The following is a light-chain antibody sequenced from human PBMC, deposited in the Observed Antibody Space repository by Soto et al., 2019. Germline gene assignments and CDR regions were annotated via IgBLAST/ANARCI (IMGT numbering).Light chain of an antibody. CDR2: AAS. J-gene: IGKJ3*01. CDR3: QRYRTYPFT. CDR1: QGIDNY. V-gene: IGKV1-16*02. Sequence: DIQVTQSPSSLSASVGDRVTITCRASQGIDNYLAWIQQRPGKAPRSLIYAASNLHHGVPSKFRASGSGTDFTLTISSLQPEDFATYYCQRYRTYPFTFGPGTKV.